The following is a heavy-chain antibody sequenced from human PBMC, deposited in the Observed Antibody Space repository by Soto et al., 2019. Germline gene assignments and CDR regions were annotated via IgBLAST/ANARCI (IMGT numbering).Heavy chain of an antibody. V-gene: IGHV1-18*01. CDR1: GYTFTRYG. J-gene: IGHJ6*02. CDR2: ISGYNGDT. CDR3: AKNGQPPYYYYGLDV. Sequence: QGHLVQSGAEVKKPGASVKVSCKASGYTFTRYGISWVRQAPGQGLEWMGWISGYNGDTNYAQNLQGRVTMTIDTSTSTAYMERRSLTSDDTAVYYCAKNGQPPYYYYGLDVWGQGKTVTVSS. D-gene: IGHD2-8*01.